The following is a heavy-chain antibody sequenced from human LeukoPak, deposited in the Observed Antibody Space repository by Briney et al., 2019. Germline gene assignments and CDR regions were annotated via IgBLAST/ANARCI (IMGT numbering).Heavy chain of an antibody. V-gene: IGHV3-30*18. CDR1: GFTFSSYG. CDR2: ISYDGSNK. D-gene: IGHD6-19*01. Sequence: GGSLRLSCAASGFTFSSYGMHWVRQAPGKGLEWVAVISYDGSNKYYADSVKGRFTISRDNSKNTLYLQMNSLRAEDTAVYYCAKAMVSGWKHYYGMDVWGQGTTVTVSS. CDR3: AKAMVSGWKHYYGMDV. J-gene: IGHJ6*02.